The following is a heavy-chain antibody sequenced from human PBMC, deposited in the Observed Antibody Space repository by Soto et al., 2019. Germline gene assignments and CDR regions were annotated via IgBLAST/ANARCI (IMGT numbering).Heavy chain of an antibody. J-gene: IGHJ4*02. CDR1: GFIFSNNG. CDR3: ARGGDHYFPY. D-gene: IGHD2-21*01. V-gene: IGHV3-33*08. CDR2: ISYDGSNK. Sequence: PGGSLRLSCVGSGFIFSNNGMHWVRQTPGKGLEWVAVISYDGSNKFYADSVKGRFTISRDNSKNTLYLHMSSLRAEDTAVYYCARGGDHYFPYWGLGTLVTVSS.